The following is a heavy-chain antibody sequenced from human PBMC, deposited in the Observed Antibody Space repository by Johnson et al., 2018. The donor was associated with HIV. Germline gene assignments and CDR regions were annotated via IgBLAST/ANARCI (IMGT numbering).Heavy chain of an antibody. Sequence: QVQLVESGGGLVQPGGSLRLSCVGSGFTLTDHYMDWVRQAPGKGLEWVAGILYDGSNKYYADSVKGRFTISRDNSKNTLYLQMNSLRTEDTAVYYCARGRWLRDAFDIWGQGTMVTVSS. J-gene: IGHJ3*02. V-gene: IGHV3-30-3*01. CDR3: ARGRWLRDAFDI. CDR2: ILYDGSNK. CDR1: GFTLTDHY. D-gene: IGHD3-22*01.